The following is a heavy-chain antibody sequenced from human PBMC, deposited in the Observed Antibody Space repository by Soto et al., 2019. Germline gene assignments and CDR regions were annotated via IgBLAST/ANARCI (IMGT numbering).Heavy chain of an antibody. CDR3: ARQWELSGYYYGMDV. Sequence: ASVKVSCKASGYTFTGYYMHWVRQAPGQGLEWMGWINPNSGGTNYAQKFQGRVTMTRDTSKSTAYMELSSLRSEDTAVYYCARQWELSGYYYGMDVWGQGTTVTVSS. CDR1: GYTFTGYY. CDR2: INPNSGGT. D-gene: IGHD1-26*01. V-gene: IGHV1-2*02. J-gene: IGHJ6*02.